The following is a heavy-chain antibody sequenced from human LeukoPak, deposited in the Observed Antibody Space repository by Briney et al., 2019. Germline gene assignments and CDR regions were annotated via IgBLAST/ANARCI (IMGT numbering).Heavy chain of an antibody. V-gene: IGHV4-59*01. CDR1: GGSFSGYY. D-gene: IGHD5-18*01. J-gene: IGHJ4*02. CDR2: IYYSGST. CDR3: ARIGYSYASDY. Sequence: SETLSLTCAVYGGSFSGYYWSWIRQPPGKGLEWIGYIYYSGSTNYNPSLKSRVTVSVDTSKNQFSLKLSSVTAADTAVYYCARIGYSYASDYWGQGTLVTVSS.